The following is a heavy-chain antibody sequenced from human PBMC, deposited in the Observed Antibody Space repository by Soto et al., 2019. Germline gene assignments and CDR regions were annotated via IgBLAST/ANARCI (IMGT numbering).Heavy chain of an antibody. Sequence: PSETLSLTCTVSGGSISSYYWSWIRQTPGKGLEWIGYIYYGGITNYNPSLKSRVNIFVDTSKKQFSLQLTSVTAADTAVYYCARGAATEQYFSASGGDCFDPWGKGTLVTVSS. CDR3: ARGAATEQYFSASGGDCFDP. J-gene: IGHJ5*02. D-gene: IGHD3-9*01. V-gene: IGHV4-59*12. CDR2: IYYGGIT. CDR1: GGSISSYY.